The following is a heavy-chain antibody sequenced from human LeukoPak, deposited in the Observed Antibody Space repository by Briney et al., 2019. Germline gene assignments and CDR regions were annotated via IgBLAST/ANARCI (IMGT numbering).Heavy chain of an antibody. V-gene: IGHV3-33*01. D-gene: IGHD4-11*01. Sequence: GGSLRLSCATSGFTFSHYGMHWVRQAPGKGLEWVAVIWSDGTNRYYGDPVKGRFTISRDNFQRTVYLQMESLRAEGTAVYYCARDAQRGFDYSNSLDKWGQGPVVTVSS. J-gene: IGHJ4*02. CDR3: ARDAQRGFDYSNSLDK. CDR2: IWSDGTNR. CDR1: GFTFSHYG.